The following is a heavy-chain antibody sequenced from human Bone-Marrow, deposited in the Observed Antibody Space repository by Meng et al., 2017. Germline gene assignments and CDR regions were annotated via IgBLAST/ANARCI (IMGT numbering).Heavy chain of an antibody. Sequence: QWQLVLSESEVKKPGASMKVACKASGYPFPSYAMNWVRQDPGQGLEWMGWINTNTGNPTYAQGFTGRFVFSLDTSVSTAYLQISSLTADDTAVYYCAIVVRDSSGSSRLNYWGQGTLVTVSS. D-gene: IGHD3-22*01. CDR1: GYPFPSYA. CDR3: AIVVRDSSGSSRLNY. CDR2: INTNTGNP. J-gene: IGHJ4*02. V-gene: IGHV7-4-1*02.